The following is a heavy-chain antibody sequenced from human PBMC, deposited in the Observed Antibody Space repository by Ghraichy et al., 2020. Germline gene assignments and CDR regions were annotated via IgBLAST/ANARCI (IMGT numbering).Heavy chain of an antibody. CDR2: ISYDGNSK. V-gene: IGHV3-30*18. CDR3: AKERDTSGYYSFRGDYYGMDV. J-gene: IGHJ6*02. Sequence: GGSLRLSCAASGFTFSRYGMHWVRQAPGKGLEWVAVISYDGNSKYSPDYRFTISRDNSKNTLYLQMNSLRAEDTAVYYCAKERDTSGYYSFRGDYYGMDVWGHGTTVTVSS. D-gene: IGHD3-22*01. CDR1: GFTFSRYG.